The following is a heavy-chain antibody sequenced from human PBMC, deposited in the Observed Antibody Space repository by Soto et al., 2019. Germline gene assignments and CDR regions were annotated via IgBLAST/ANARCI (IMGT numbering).Heavy chain of an antibody. CDR2: ISSSSSYI. D-gene: IGHD5-12*01. V-gene: IGHV3-21*01. Sequence: GGSLRLSCAASGFTFSSYSMNWVRQAPGKGLEWVSSISSSSSYIYYADSVKGRFTISRDNAKNSLYLQMNSLRAEDTAVYYCARDRVATIFHPYYMDVWGKGTTVTVSS. CDR1: GFTFSSYS. CDR3: ARDRVATIFHPYYMDV. J-gene: IGHJ6*03.